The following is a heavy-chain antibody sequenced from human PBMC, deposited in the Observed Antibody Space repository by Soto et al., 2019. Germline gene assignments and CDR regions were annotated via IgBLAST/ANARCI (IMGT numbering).Heavy chain of an antibody. V-gene: IGHV3-23*01. J-gene: IGHJ4*02. CDR1: GFTFSSYA. D-gene: IGHD1-26*01. Sequence: GSLRLSCAASGFTFSSYAMSWVRQAPGKGLEWVSAISGSGDTTYYANSVKGRFTISRDNSKNTLYLQMNSLRAEDTAVYYCAKGSYRPHDYWGQGIQVTVSS. CDR3: AKGSYRPHDY. CDR2: ISGSGDTT.